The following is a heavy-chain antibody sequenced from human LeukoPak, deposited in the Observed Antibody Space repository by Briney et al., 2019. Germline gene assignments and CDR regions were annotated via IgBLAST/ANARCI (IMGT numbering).Heavy chain of an antibody. CDR2: IYSNGKD. CDR1: GFSVDSNY. V-gene: IGHV3-53*01. D-gene: IGHD2-15*01. Sequence: GGSLRLACSAAGFSVDSNYMSWVRQAPGKGLEWVSVIYSNGKDYYAESRKGRFTISRDISKNSLDLQMNSLRGEDTAVYYCARESPTSGIDSWGQGTLVIVSS. CDR3: ARESPTSGIDS. J-gene: IGHJ5*01.